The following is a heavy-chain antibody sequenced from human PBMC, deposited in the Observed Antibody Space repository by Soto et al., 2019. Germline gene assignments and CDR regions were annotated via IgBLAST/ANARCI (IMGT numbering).Heavy chain of an antibody. J-gene: IGHJ5*02. CDR2: IYYSGST. D-gene: IGHD2-15*01. CDR3: ATEEGMGKLARYCSGGSCYSS. CDR1: GGSISSGRYY. Sequence: QVQLQESGPGLVKPSQTLSLTCTVSGGSISSGRYYWSWIRQHPGKGLERNGYIYYSGSTYYNPSLKSRVTISVDTSKNQFSLKLSSVTAADTAVYYCATEEGMGKLARYCSGGSCYSSWGQGTLVTVSS. V-gene: IGHV4-31*03.